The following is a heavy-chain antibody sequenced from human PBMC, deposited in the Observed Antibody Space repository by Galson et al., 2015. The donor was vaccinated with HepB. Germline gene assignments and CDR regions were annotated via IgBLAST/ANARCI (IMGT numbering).Heavy chain of an antibody. CDR1: GFTFSNYA. J-gene: IGHJ4*02. Sequence: SLRLSCAASGFTFSNYAMSWVRQSPGKGLEWVSAISASDPGTYYADSVKGRFAISRDNSKSTLYLQMNTLRAEDSALYYCAKAPVRSCLGAFCYPFDLWGQGALVTVSS. CDR3: AKAPVRSCLGAFCYPFDL. V-gene: IGHV3-23*01. D-gene: IGHD2-15*01. CDR2: ISASDPGT.